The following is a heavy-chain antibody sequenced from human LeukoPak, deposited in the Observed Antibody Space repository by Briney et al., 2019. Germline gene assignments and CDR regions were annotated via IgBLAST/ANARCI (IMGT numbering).Heavy chain of an antibody. D-gene: IGHD3-22*01. V-gene: IGHV3-23*01. J-gene: IGHJ4*02. CDR1: GFTFSSTS. CDR3: AKGRGSGYYHFDY. CDR2: TVGSGDGT. Sequence: PGGSLRLSCAASGFTFSSTSMSWVRQAPGKGLEWVSVTVGSGDGTYYADSVKGRFTISRDNSKNTLYLQMNSLRAEDTAVYYCAKGRGSGYYHFDYWGQGTLVTVSS.